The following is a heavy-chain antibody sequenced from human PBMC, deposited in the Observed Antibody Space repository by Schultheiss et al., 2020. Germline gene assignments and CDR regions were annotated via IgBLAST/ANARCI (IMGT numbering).Heavy chain of an antibody. D-gene: IGHD3-22*01. CDR3: AKVPMAYYYDTSGHYHGDGVDV. V-gene: IGHV3-23*01. CDR2: ISGSGGNT. CDR1: GFNFNIYA. J-gene: IGHJ6*02. Sequence: GGSLRLSCAASGFNFNIYAMNWVRQAPGKGLEWVSGISGSGGNTYYADSVKGRFTISRDNSKDTLYLQMNTLRAEDTAVYYCAKVPMAYYYDTSGHYHGDGVDVWGQGTTVTVSS.